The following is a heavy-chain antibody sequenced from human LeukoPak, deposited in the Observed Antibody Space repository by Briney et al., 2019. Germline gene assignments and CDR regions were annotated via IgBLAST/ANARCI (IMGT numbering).Heavy chain of an antibody. Sequence: PGGSLRLSCAASGFTFDDYAMHWVRQGPGKGLEWVSGISWNSGSIGYADSVKGRFTISRDNAKNSLYLQMNSLRAEDTAVYYCARAGLEMATIYYYYYYMDVWGKGTTVTVSS. CDR2: ISWNSGSI. D-gene: IGHD5-24*01. J-gene: IGHJ6*03. V-gene: IGHV3-9*01. CDR3: ARAGLEMATIYYYYYYMDV. CDR1: GFTFDDYA.